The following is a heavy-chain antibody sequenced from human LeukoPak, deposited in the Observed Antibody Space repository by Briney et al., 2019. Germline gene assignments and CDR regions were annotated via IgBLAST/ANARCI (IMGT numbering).Heavy chain of an antibody. CDR1: GGSISSSSYY. CDR3: AGLHFASAEEFDP. J-gene: IGHJ5*02. CDR2: IYYSGST. V-gene: IGHV4-39*01. D-gene: IGHD6-25*01. Sequence: SETLSLTCTVSGGSISSSSYYWGWIRQPPGKGLEWIGSIYYSGSTYYNPSLKSRVTISVDTSKNQFSLSLTSVTAADTAVYYCAGLHFASAEEFDPWGQGTLVTVSS.